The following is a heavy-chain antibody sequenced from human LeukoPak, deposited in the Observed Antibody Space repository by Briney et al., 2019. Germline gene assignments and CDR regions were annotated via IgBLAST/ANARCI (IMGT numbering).Heavy chain of an antibody. CDR2: INTSGRNT. CDR3: ARSLKWNLVGFDY. D-gene: IGHD1-1*01. CDR1: GFSFSNYG. V-gene: IGHV3-23*05. J-gene: IGHJ4*02. Sequence: GGSLRLSCAASGFSFSNYGMNWVRQAPGKGLDWVSVINTSGRNTFYADSVKGRLTISRDNSKNTVYLQMSNLRGEDTAVYYCARSLKWNLVGFDYRGQGTLVTVPS.